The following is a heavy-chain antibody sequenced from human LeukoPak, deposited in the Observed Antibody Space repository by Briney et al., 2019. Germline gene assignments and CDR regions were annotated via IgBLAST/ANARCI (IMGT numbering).Heavy chain of an antibody. Sequence: GGSLRLSCAASGFTFDDYAMHWVRQAPGKGLEWVSGISWNSGTIAYADSVKGRVIISRDNAKTSLYLQMNSLRTEDTAFYYCTRSAGSFRRLPAYYFDSRGQGTLVTVSS. CDR3: TRSAGSFRRLPAYYFDS. CDR2: ISWNSGTI. V-gene: IGHV3-9*01. J-gene: IGHJ4*02. CDR1: GFTFDDYA. D-gene: IGHD3-10*01.